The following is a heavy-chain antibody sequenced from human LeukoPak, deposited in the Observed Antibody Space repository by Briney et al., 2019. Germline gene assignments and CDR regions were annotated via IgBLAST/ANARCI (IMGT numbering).Heavy chain of an antibody. D-gene: IGHD2-15*01. J-gene: IGHJ6*03. CDR2: ISSSSTTI. Sequence: PGGSLRLSCAASGFTFSDYYMSWIRQAPGKGLEWVSYISSSSTTIYYADSVKGRFTISRDNAKNSLYLQMNSLRAEDTALYYCARDRCSGGRCYSLSVGHMDVWGKGTTVTVSS. CDR3: ARDRCSGGRCYSLSVGHMDV. V-gene: IGHV3-11*04. CDR1: GFTFSDYY.